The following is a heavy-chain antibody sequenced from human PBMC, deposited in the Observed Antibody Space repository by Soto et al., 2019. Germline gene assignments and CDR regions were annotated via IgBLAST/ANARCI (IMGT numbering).Heavy chain of an antibody. J-gene: IGHJ6*02. V-gene: IGHV4-31*03. CDR1: GGSVISGGSY. CDR3: ARDCSSLSCYSNYGVDV. Sequence: SETLSLTCTVSGGSVISGGSYWSWIRQQPGKGLEWIGYTHYTGTTYYNPSLKSRITISVDTSKNQFSLKLSSVTAADTAVYYCARDCSSLSCYSNYGVDVWGQGTTVTVSS. CDR2: THYTGTT. D-gene: IGHD2-2*02.